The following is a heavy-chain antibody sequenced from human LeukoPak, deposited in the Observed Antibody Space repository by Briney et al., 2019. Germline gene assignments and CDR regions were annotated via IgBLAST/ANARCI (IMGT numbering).Heavy chain of an antibody. CDR2: ISGSGGSA. CDR1: GFTFSSYA. D-gene: IGHD3-22*01. Sequence: RGSLRLSCAASGFTFSSYAMSWVRQAPGKGLEWVSAISGSGGSAYYADSVKGRFTISRDNSKNTLYLQMNSLRAEDTAVYYCATYYYDSSGYYFDYWGQGTLVTVSS. V-gene: IGHV3-23*01. CDR3: ATYYYDSSGYYFDY. J-gene: IGHJ4*02.